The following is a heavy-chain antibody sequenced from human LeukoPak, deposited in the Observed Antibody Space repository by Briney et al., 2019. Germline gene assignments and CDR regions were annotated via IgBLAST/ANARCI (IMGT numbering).Heavy chain of an antibody. CDR1: GGSISSYY. V-gene: IGHV4-59*08. CDR2: IYYSGST. Sequence: SETLSLTCTVSGGSISSYYWSWIRQPPGKGLEWIGYIYYSGSTNYNPSLKSRVTISVDTSKNQFSLKLSSVTAADTAVYYCARVIGAAGIVLIDYWGQGTLVTVSS. D-gene: IGHD6-13*01. CDR3: ARVIGAAGIVLIDY. J-gene: IGHJ4*02.